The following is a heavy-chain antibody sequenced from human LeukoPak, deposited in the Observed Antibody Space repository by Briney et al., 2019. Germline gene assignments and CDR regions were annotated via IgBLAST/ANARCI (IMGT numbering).Heavy chain of an antibody. CDR1: GGSIVISSYY. CDR3: ARELHGGRLSRFDY. V-gene: IGHV4-39*02. J-gene: IGHJ4*02. CDR2: MSYGGTS. Sequence: SETLSLTCNVSGGSIVISSYYWGWVRQSPGKGLEWIGSMSYGGTSYYNPSLKSRVTMSVDTSKNTFSLKVTSVTPEDTAVYYCARELHGGRLSRFDYWGQGTLVTVSS. D-gene: IGHD2-15*01.